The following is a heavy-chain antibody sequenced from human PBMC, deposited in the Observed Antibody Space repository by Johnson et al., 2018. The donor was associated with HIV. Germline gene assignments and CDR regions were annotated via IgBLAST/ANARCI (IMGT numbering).Heavy chain of an antibody. Sequence: QVQLVESGGGVVQPGRSLRLSCAASGFTFSSYAMHWVRQAPGKGLEWVAVISCDGGNKYYADSVKGRFTISRDNSKNTLYLQMNSLGAEDTAVYYCAGLGPSDAFDIWGQGTMVTVSS. CDR1: GFTFSSYA. D-gene: IGHD1-26*01. J-gene: IGHJ3*02. CDR2: ISCDGGNK. CDR3: AGLGPSDAFDI. V-gene: IGHV3-30-3*01.